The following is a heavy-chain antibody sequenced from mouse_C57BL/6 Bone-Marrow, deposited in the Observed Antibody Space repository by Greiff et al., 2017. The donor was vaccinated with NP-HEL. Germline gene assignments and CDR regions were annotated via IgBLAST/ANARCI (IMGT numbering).Heavy chain of an antibody. V-gene: IGHV1-81*01. Sequence: VMLVESGAELARPGASVKLSCKASGYTFTSYGISWVKQRTGQGLEWIGEIYPRSGNTYYNEKFKGKATLTADKSSSTAYMELRSLTSEDSAVYFCARIPPITTVVPYYAMDYWGQGTSVTVSS. CDR3: ARIPPITTVVPYYAMDY. CDR2: IYPRSGNT. J-gene: IGHJ4*01. CDR1: GYTFTSYG. D-gene: IGHD1-1*01.